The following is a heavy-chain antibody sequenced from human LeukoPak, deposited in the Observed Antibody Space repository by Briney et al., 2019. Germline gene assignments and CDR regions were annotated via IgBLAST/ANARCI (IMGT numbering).Heavy chain of an antibody. D-gene: IGHD3-10*01. J-gene: IGHJ6*02. V-gene: IGHV1-69*13. CDR3: ARGSGTITMVRGVFYGMDV. CDR2: IIPIFGTP. CDR1: GGTFSSYG. Sequence: ASVKVSCKASGGTFSSYGISWVRQAPGQGLEWMGGIIPIFGTPNYAQKFQGRVTITADESTSTAYMELSSLRSEDTAVYYCARGSGTITMVRGVFYGMDVWGQGPRSPSP.